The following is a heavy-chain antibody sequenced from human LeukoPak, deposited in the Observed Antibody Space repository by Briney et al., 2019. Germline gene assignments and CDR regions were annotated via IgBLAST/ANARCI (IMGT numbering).Heavy chain of an antibody. D-gene: IGHD1-26*01. J-gene: IGHJ4*02. CDR3: ARWWELPLDY. CDR2: INPNSGGT. Sequence: GASGKVSFKASGYPFTGYYMHWQRQAPGQGLAWMGRINPNSGGTNYAQKFPGRVTMTRDTSISTAYMELSRLRSDDTAVYYCARWWELPLDYWGQGTLVTVSS. CDR1: GYPFTGYY. V-gene: IGHV1-2*06.